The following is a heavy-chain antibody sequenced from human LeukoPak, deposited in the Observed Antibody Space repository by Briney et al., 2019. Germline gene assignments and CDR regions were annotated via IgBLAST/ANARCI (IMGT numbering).Heavy chain of an antibody. V-gene: IGHV1-2*06. CDR1: GSNFTGFY. CDR3: AGAAGDRTEPTQPFDY. D-gene: IGHD1-1*01. CDR2: INLNRGIT. J-gene: IGHJ4*02. Sequence: ASVKVSCKASGSNFTGFYINWVRQTPGQGLEWMGRINLNRGITNFGSKFRGRVTMTSDTSTTTAYMELSSLQSDDTAVYYCAGAAGDRTEPTQPFDYWGQGTLVTVSS.